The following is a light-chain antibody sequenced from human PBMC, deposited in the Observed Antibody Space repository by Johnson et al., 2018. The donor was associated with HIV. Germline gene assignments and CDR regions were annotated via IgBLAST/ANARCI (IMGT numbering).Light chain of an antibody. J-gene: IGLJ1*01. CDR1: TSNIGNNY. Sequence: QSVLTQPPSVSAAPGQKVTVSCSGSTSNIGNNYVSWYQQLPGTAPKLLIYDNNKRPSGIPDRFSGSKSGTSATLGITGLQTGDEADYYCGTWDSSLYAYVFVTGTNV. V-gene: IGLV1-51*01. CDR2: DNN. CDR3: GTWDSSLYAYV.